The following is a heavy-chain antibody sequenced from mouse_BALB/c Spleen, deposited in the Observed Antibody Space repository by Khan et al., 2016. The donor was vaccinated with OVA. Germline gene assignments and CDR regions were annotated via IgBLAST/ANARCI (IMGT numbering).Heavy chain of an antibody. CDR2: ISDLAYTF. V-gene: IGHV5-15*02. D-gene: IGHD1-2*01. CDR3: ARGGGTAPFAY. CDR1: GFTFSDYG. J-gene: IGHJ3*01. Sequence: EVQLVESGGGLVQPGGSRKLSCAASGFTFSDYGMAWVRQAPGKGPEWVAFISDLAYTFYYADTVTGRFTLSRENAKNTLYRERSSLRSGDTAMYYCARGGGTAPFAYWGQGTLVTVSA.